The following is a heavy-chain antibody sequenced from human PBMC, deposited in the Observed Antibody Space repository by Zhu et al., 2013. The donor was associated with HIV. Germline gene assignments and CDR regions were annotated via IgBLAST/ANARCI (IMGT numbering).Heavy chain of an antibody. J-gene: IGHJ6*02. CDR1: GYTFTSYG. V-gene: IGHV1-18*01. Sequence: QVQLVQSGAEVKKPGASVKVSCKASGYTFTSYGIGWVRQAPGQGLEWMGWISAYNGNTNYAQKLQGRVTMTTDTSTSTAYMELRSLRSDDTAVYYCARVRGRGVLWFGELFPSRGMDVWGQGTTVTVSS. CDR3: ARVRGRGVLWFGELFPSRGMDV. CDR2: ISAYNGNT. D-gene: IGHD3-10*01.